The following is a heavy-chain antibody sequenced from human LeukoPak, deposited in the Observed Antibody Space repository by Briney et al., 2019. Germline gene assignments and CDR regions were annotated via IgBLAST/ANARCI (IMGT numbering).Heavy chain of an antibody. D-gene: IGHD1-26*01. V-gene: IGHV1-24*01. Sequence: AAVKVSCKVSGYTLTELSMHWVRQAPGKGLEWMGGFDPEDGETIYAQKFQGRVTMTEDTSTDTAYMELSSLRSEDTAVYYCATGVEVAVGAMGYWGREPWSPSPQ. CDR1: GYTLTELS. CDR2: FDPEDGET. J-gene: IGHJ4*02. CDR3: ATGVEVAVGAMGY.